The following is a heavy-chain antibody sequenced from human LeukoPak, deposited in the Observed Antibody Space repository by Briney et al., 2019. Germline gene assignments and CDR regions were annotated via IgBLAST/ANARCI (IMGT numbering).Heavy chain of an antibody. J-gene: IGHJ4*02. CDR3: ANPRLGDY. CDR1: GFIFSSYA. Sequence: PGGSLRLSCAASGFIFSSYAMSWVRQAPGKGLEWVSAISGSGGNTYYADSVKGRFTISRDSSKNTLYLQMNSLRAEDTAVYYCANPRLGDYWGQGTLVTVSS. V-gene: IGHV3-23*01. D-gene: IGHD6-19*01. CDR2: ISGSGGNT.